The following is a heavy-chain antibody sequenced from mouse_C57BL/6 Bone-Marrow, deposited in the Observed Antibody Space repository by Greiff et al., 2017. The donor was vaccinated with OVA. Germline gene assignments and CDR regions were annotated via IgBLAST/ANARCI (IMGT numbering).Heavy chain of an antibody. CDR2: ISSGSSTI. CDR3: ARHYYGSSYGYIDY. V-gene: IGHV5-17*01. CDR1: GFTFSDYG. D-gene: IGHD1-1*01. Sequence: EVQVVESGGGLVKPGGSLKLSCAASGFTFSDYGMHWVRQAPEKGLEWVAYISSGSSTIYYADTVKGRFTISRDNAKNTLFLQMTSLRSEDTAMYYCARHYYGSSYGYIDYWGQGTTLTVSS. J-gene: IGHJ2*01.